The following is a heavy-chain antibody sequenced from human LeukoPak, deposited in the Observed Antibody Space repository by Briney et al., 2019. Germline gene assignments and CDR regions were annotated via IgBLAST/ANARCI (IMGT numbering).Heavy chain of an antibody. D-gene: IGHD6-19*01. V-gene: IGHV1-69*13. J-gene: IGHJ1*01. CDR2: IIPIFGTA. Sequence: SVKVSCKASGGTFSSYAISSVRQAPGQGLEWMGGIIPIFGTANYAQKFQGRVTITADESTSTAYMELSSLRSEDTAVYYCARGDSSGWSPEYFQHWGQGTLVTVSS. CDR3: ARGDSSGWSPEYFQH. CDR1: GGTFSSYA.